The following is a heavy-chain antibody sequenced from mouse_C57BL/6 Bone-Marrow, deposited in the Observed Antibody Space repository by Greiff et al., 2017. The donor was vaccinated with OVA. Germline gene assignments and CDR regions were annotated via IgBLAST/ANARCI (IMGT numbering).Heavy chain of an antibody. J-gene: IGHJ1*03. Sequence: QVQLKESGPELVKPGASVKLSCKASGYTFTSYVINWVKQRPGQGLEWIGWIYPRDGSTKYNEKFKGKATLTVDTSSSTAYMELHSLTSEDSAVYFCARNYGSSYDWYFDVWGTGTTVTVSS. V-gene: IGHV1-85*01. D-gene: IGHD1-1*01. CDR1: GYTFTSYV. CDR2: IYPRDGST. CDR3: ARNYGSSYDWYFDV.